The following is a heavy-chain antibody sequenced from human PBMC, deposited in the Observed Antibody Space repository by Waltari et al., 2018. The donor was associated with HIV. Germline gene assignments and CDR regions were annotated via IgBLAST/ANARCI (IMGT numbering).Heavy chain of an antibody. CDR2: IWHDANNQ. J-gene: IGHJ4*02. V-gene: IGHV3-33*01. CDR1: GFPFSSYA. Sequence: QVQLVESGGGVVQPGKSLRLSWAASGFPFSSYAMPWVRQAPGKGLEWVAVIWHDANNQYYADSVQGRFTISRDNSKNTLYLQMNSLRAEDTALYYCARDSPAFSRGTEELDYWGQGTLVTVSS. D-gene: IGHD2-2*01. CDR3: ARDSPAFSRGTEELDY.